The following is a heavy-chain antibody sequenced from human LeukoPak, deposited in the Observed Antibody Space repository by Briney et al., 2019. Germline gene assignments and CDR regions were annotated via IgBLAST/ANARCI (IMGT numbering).Heavy chain of an antibody. V-gene: IGHV4-4*02. CDR2: TYHSDYT. J-gene: IGHJ6*03. CDR1: GDSITSSHW. D-gene: IGHD6-13*01. Sequence: SETLSLTCTVSGDSITSSHWWSWIRQSPGKGLEWIGNTYHSDYTNYNPSLKGRATISVDKSKNQFSLKLTSVTAADTAVYYCARVVSSSWEYYYYMDVWGKGTTVTISS. CDR3: ARVVSSSWEYYYYMDV.